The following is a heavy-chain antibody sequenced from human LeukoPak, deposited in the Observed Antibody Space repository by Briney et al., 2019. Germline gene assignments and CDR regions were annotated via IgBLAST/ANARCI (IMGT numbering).Heavy chain of an antibody. CDR3: ARRGTYYYDRDDY. V-gene: IGHV1-2*02. CDR2: INPNSGGT. Sequence: ASVKVSCKASGYTFTGYYMHWVRQAPGQGLEWMGWINPNSGGTNYAQKLQGRVTMTTDTSTSTAYMELRSLRSDDTAVYYCARRGTYYYDRDDYWGQGTLVTVSS. J-gene: IGHJ4*02. D-gene: IGHD3-22*01. CDR1: GYTFTGYY.